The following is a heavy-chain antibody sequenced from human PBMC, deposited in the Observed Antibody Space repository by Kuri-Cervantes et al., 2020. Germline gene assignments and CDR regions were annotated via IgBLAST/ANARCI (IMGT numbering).Heavy chain of an antibody. CDR3: ARAPPYYYDSSGYYYYYYGMDV. J-gene: IGHJ6*02. D-gene: IGHD3-22*01. Sequence: GESLKISCAASGFTFSSYSMNWVRQAPGKGLEWVSSISSSSSYIYYADSVMGRFTISRDNAKNSLYLQMNSLRAEDTAVYYCARAPPYYYDSSGYYYYYYGMDVWGQGTTVTVSS. V-gene: IGHV3-21*01. CDR2: ISSSSSYI. CDR1: GFTFSSYS.